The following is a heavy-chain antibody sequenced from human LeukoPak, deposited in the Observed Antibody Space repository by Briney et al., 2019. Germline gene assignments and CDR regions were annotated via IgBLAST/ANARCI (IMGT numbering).Heavy chain of an antibody. V-gene: IGHV1-46*01. CDR2: INPSGGST. J-gene: IGHJ3*02. Sequence: ASVKVSCKASGYTFTSYYMHWVRQAPGQGLEWMGIINPSGGSTSYAQKFQGRVTMTRDMSTSTVYMELSSLRSEDTAVYYCARDCYDSSGQRPHDAFDIWGQGTMVPVSS. D-gene: IGHD3-22*01. CDR1: GYTFTSYY. CDR3: ARDCYDSSGQRPHDAFDI.